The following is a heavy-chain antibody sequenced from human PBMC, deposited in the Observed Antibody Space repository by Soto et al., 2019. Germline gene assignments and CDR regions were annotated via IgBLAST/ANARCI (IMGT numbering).Heavy chain of an antibody. D-gene: IGHD3-22*01. CDR3: ARDRQYDSSAYCVDH. CDR1: GFTFSDYY. CDR2: ISSSSDYT. J-gene: IGHJ4*02. Sequence: QVQLAESGGGLVKPGGSLRLSCEASGFTFSDYYMSWIRQAPGKGLEWISYISSSSDYTNYADSVKGRFTISRDNAKNSLYLQMNSLRAEDTAVYYCARDRQYDSSAYCVDHWGQGTLVTISS. V-gene: IGHV3-11*05.